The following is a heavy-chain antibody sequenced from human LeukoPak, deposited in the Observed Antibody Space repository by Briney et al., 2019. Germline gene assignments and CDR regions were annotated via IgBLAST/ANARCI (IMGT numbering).Heavy chain of an antibody. V-gene: IGHV1-69*13. CDR2: IIPIFGTA. CDR1: GGTFSNYA. J-gene: IGHJ5*02. CDR3: ARDPREYQLLSRFDP. D-gene: IGHD2-2*01. Sequence: SAKVSCKASGGTFSNYAISWVRQAPGQGLEWMGGIIPIFGTANYAQKFQGRVTITADESTSTAYMELSSLRSEDTAVYYCARDPREYQLLSRFDPWGQGTLVTVSS.